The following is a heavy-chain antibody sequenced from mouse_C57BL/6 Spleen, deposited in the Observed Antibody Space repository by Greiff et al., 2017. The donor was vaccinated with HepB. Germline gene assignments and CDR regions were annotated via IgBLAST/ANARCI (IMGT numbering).Heavy chain of an antibody. CDR3: ARGNYLFGYAMDY. V-gene: IGHV1-61*01. CDR2: IYPSDSET. Sequence: QVQLQQPGAELVRPGSSVKLSCKASGYTFTSYWMDWVKQRPGQGLEWIGNIYPSDSETHYNQKFKDKATLTVDKSSSTAYMQLSSLTSEDSAVYYCARGNYLFGYAMDYWGQGTSVTVSS. D-gene: IGHD2-1*01. CDR1: GYTFTSYW. J-gene: IGHJ4*01.